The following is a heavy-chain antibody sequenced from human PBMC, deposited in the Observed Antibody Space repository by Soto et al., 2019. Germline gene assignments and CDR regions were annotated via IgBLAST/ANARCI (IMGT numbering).Heavy chain of an antibody. Sequence: SVKVSCKASGGTFSSYAISWVRQAPGQGLEWMGGIIPIFGTANYAQKFQGRVTITADESTSTAYMELSSLRSEDTAVYYCVXGRMEIRASPPRDYYYYAMDVWGQWNTVTVSS. CDR3: VXGRMEIRASPPRDYYYYAMDV. CDR1: GGTFSSYA. V-gene: IGHV1-69*13. CDR2: IIPIFGTA. J-gene: IGHJ6*02. D-gene: IGHD1-7*01.